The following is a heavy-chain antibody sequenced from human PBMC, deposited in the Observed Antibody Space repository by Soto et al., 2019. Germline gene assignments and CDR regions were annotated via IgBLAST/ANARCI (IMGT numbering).Heavy chain of an antibody. CDR1: GFTFSNYA. J-gene: IGHJ4*02. CDR3: ARWFTYGNFDYFDY. Sequence: VGSLRLSCGASGFTFSNYAMRWVRQAPGKGLEWVARISGGGDIINYADSVKGRFTISRDNAMNTLYLQMNGLRAEDTAIYYCARWFTYGNFDYFDYWGQGSQVTVSS. V-gene: IGHV3-23*01. D-gene: IGHD3-10*01. CDR2: ISGGGDII.